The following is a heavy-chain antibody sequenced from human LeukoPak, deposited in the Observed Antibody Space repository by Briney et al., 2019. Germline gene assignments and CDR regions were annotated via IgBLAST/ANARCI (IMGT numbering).Heavy chain of an antibody. Sequence: GGSLRLSYAASGFTFSSYAMNWVRQAPGKGLEWVSGTGSTGVSTFYADSVKGRFTVSRDNSKNTLSLQMNGLRAEDTAVYYCAKDPGVVPAHYFDYWGQGTLVTVSS. CDR2: TGSTGVST. V-gene: IGHV3-23*01. CDR1: GFTFSSYA. CDR3: AKDPGVVPAHYFDY. J-gene: IGHJ4*02. D-gene: IGHD2-2*01.